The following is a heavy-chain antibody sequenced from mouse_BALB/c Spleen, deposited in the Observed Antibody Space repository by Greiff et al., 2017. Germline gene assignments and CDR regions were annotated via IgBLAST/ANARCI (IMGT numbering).Heavy chain of an antibody. V-gene: IGHV2-6-4*01. CDR2: IWGGGST. CDR3: ARSGEGRGYAMDY. CDR1: GFSLSSYS. J-gene: IGHJ4*01. Sequence: VKLVESGPGLVAPSQSLSITCTVSGFSLSSYSVYWVRQPPGKGLEWLGMIWGGGSTDYNSALKSRLSISKDNSKSQVFLKMNSLQTDDTAMYYCARSGEGRGYAMDYWGQGTSVTVSS.